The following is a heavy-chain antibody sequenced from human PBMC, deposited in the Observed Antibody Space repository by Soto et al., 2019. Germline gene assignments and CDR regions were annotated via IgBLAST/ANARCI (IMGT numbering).Heavy chain of an antibody. J-gene: IGHJ5*02. CDR3: VKNYRSDEPGWFDP. V-gene: IGHV4-4*07. CDR1: VGSVRGSP. CDR2: IYASGTT. D-gene: IGHD3-16*02. Sequence: PETLSPTCIVSVGSVRGSPWSWIRQSAAKGLEWIWRIYASGTTNYNPSLKSRVTMSVDTSSNQFSRNVKSVTAADAALYYCVKNYRSDEPGWFDPWGQGIQV.